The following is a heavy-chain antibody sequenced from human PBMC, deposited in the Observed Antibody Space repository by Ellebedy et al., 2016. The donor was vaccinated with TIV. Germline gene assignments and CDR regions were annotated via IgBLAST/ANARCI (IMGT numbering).Heavy chain of an antibody. V-gene: IGHV3-11*01. D-gene: IGHD6-13*01. CDR3: ARDAKIAAAGRNCLDY. CDR2: ISSSGSTI. J-gene: IGHJ4*02. CDR1: GFTFSDYY. Sequence: PGGSLRLSCAASGFTFSDYYMSWIRQAPGKGLEWVSYISSSGSTIYYADSVKGRFTISRDNAKNSLYLKMNSLRAEDQAVYYCARDAKIAAAGRNCLDYWGQGTLVTVSS.